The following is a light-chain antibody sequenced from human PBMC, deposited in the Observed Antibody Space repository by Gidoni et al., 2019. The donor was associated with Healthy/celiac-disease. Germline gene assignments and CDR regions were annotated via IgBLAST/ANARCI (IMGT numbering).Light chain of an antibody. CDR1: QSVSSSY. CDR3: QQYGRGYT. CDR2: GAS. V-gene: IGKV3-20*01. J-gene: IGKJ2*01. Sequence: EIVLTQSPGTLSLSPGERATLSCRASQSVSSSYLAWYQQKPGQAPRLLIYGASSRATGIPDRFSGSGSGTDFTLTISRLEPEDFAVYYCQQYGRGYTFXQXTKLXIK.